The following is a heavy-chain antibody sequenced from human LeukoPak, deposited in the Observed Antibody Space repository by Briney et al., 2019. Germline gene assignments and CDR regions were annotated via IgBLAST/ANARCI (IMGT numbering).Heavy chain of an antibody. V-gene: IGHV4-34*01. CDR3: ARARSQTRRGPWRVAFDI. CDR1: GGSFSGYY. D-gene: IGHD6-19*01. J-gene: IGHJ3*02. Sequence: SETLSLTCAVYGGSFSGYYWSWIRQPPGKGLEWIGEINHSGSTNYNPSLKSRVTISVDTSKNQFSLKLSSVTAADTAVYYCARARSQTRRGPWRVAFDIWGQGTMVTVSS. CDR2: INHSGST.